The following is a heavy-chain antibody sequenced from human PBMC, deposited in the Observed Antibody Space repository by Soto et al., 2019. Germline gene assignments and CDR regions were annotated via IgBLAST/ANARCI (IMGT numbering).Heavy chain of an antibody. CDR3: ATGTVGAMDY. D-gene: IGHD1-26*01. CDR2: TRNKVDSYTT. V-gene: IGHV3-72*01. Sequence: GGSLRLSCAASGFTFSDHYMEWVRQAPGKGLEWVGRTRNKVDSYTTEYAASVRGRFTISRDDSKTSLYLQMNSLKTEDTALYYCATGTVGAMDYWGQGTLVTVSS. J-gene: IGHJ4*02. CDR1: GFTFSDHY.